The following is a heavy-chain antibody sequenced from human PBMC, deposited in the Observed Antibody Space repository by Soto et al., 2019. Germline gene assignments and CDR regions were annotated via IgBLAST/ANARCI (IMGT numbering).Heavy chain of an antibody. Sequence: GGSLRLSCAASGFPFSDTWMSWVRQAPGKGLEWVARIKTKANIGTRDYAAPVKGRFSISRDDAKNTLYLQMNSLKTEDTAVYLCTAFNILTGSHFDSWGKGALVTVSS. V-gene: IGHV3-15*01. CDR2: IKTKANIGTR. CDR1: GFPFSDTW. J-gene: IGHJ4*02. D-gene: IGHD3-9*01. CDR3: TAFNILTGSHFDS.